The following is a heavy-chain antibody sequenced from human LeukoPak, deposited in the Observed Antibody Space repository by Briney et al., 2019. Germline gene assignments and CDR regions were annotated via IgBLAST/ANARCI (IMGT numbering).Heavy chain of an antibody. CDR2: IYGGGST. V-gene: IGHV3-53*01. CDR1: GFTFSSYW. D-gene: IGHD4-23*01. J-gene: IGHJ4*02. CDR3: ARRGDGGRSFDY. Sequence: GGSLRLSCAASGFTFSSYWMNWVRQAPGKGLEWVSLIYGGGSTYYADSVKGRFTISRDNSKNTLYLQMNSLRAEDTAVYYCARRGDGGRSFDYWGQGTLVTVSS.